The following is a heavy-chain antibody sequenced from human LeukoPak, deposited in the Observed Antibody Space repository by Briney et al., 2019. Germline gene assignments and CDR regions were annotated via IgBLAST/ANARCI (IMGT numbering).Heavy chain of an antibody. V-gene: IGHV3-48*01. J-gene: IGHJ4*02. D-gene: IGHD4-17*01. CDR1: GFTFSSYS. Sequence: GGSLRLSCVASGFTFSSYSMTWVRQAPGKGLEWVSYITYSSSTIYYADSVKGRFTISRDNAKNSLYLQMNSLRVDDTAVYYCARDRLHYGEYEKTLDYWGQGTLVTVSS. CDR3: ARDRLHYGEYEKTLDY. CDR2: ITYSSSTI.